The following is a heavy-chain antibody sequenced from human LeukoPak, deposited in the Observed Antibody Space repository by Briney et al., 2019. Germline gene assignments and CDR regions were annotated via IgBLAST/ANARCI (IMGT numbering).Heavy chain of an antibody. V-gene: IGHV3-30*02. CDR3: ARDLLAMVRGVIIFYGMDV. CDR2: IRYDGSNK. D-gene: IGHD3-10*01. J-gene: IGHJ6*02. CDR1: GFTFSSYG. Sequence: GGSLRLSCAASGFTFSSYGMHWVRQAPGKGLEWVAFIRYDGSNKYYADSVKGRFTISRDNSKNTLYLQMNSLRAEDTAVYYCARDLLAMVRGVIIFYGMDVWGQGTTVTVSS.